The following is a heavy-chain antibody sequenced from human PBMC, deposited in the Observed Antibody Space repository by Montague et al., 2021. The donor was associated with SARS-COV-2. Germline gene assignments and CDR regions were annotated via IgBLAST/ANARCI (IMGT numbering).Heavy chain of an antibody. CDR3: ARTYYDILTGRDYGMDV. V-gene: IGHV2-70*11. CDR2: IDWADDK. Sequence: PALVKPTQTLTLTCTFSGFSLSTSGMCVSWIRQPPGKALEWLARIDWADDKYYSTSLKTRLTISKDTSKNQVVLTMTNMDPVDTATYYCARTYYDILTGRDYGMDVWGQGTTVTVSS. CDR1: GFSLSTSGMC. D-gene: IGHD3-9*01. J-gene: IGHJ6*02.